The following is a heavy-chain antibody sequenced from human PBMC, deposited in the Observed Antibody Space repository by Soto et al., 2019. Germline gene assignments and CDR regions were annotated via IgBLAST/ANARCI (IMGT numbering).Heavy chain of an antibody. CDR2: INHSGST. D-gene: IGHD1-1*01. V-gene: IGHV4-34*01. Sequence: SETLSLTCAVYGGSFSGYYWSWIRQPPGKGLEWIGEINHSGSTNYNPSLKSLVTISVDTSKNQFSLKLSSVTAADTAVYYCARESGTTGYYYFDYWGQGTLVTVSS. J-gene: IGHJ4*02. CDR3: ARESGTTGYYYFDY. CDR1: GGSFSGYY.